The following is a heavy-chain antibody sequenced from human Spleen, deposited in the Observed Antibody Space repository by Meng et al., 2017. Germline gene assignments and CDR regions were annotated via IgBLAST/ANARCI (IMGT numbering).Heavy chain of an antibody. CDR3: ARGPTTMAHDFDY. J-gene: IGHJ4*02. CDR1: GGAFSDYY. V-gene: IGHV4-34*01. D-gene: IGHD4-11*01. Sequence: QGQLQHWGAGLLKPSETRSRTCVDSGGAFSDYYWSWFRQPPGKGLEWIGEINHSGSTNYNPSLESRATISVDTSQNNLSLKLSSVTAADSAVYYCARGPTTMAHDFDYWGQGTLVTVSS. CDR2: INHSGST.